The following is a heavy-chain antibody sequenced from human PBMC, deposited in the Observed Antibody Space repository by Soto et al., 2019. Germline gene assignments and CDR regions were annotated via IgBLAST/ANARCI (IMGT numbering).Heavy chain of an antibody. J-gene: IGHJ6*01. D-gene: IGHD3-3*01. Sequence: PSVTMSLTCTVTGASVSRGNYYWCWIRQPPGKGLEWIAYIHYSGSTKSHPSLKSRVSILMDTSKNEFSLKLTSVTAADTAVYYCGRFSKYLFPNDYNYG. CDR1: GASVSRGNYY. CDR2: IHYSGST. V-gene: IGHV4-61*01. CDR3: GRFSKYLFPNDYNYG.